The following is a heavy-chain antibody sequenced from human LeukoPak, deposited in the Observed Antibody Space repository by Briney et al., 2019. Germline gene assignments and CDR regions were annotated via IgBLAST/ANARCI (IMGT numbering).Heavy chain of an antibody. Sequence: PGGSLRLSCAASGFTFSNYAMHWVRQAPGKGLEWVAVISYDGSNEYYADSVKGRFTVSRDNSKNTLFLQMNSLRAEDTAIYYCAKALTTVVVPTATPFDYWGQGALVTVSS. V-gene: IGHV3-30-3*01. D-gene: IGHD2-2*01. CDR3: AKALTTVVVPTATPFDY. J-gene: IGHJ4*02. CDR1: GFTFSNYA. CDR2: ISYDGSNE.